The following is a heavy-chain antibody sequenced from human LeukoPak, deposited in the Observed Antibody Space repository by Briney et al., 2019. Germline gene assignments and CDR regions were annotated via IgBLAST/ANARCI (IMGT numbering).Heavy chain of an antibody. CDR3: ARLESRVQLEPFDY. Sequence: GASVKVSCKASGYTFTGYYMHWVRQAPGQGLEWMGWINPNSGGTNYAQKFQGRVTMTRDTSISTAYMELSRLRSDDTAVYYCARLESRVQLEPFDYWGQGTLVTVSS. CDR1: GYTFTGYY. CDR2: INPNSGGT. V-gene: IGHV1-2*02. J-gene: IGHJ4*02. D-gene: IGHD1-1*01.